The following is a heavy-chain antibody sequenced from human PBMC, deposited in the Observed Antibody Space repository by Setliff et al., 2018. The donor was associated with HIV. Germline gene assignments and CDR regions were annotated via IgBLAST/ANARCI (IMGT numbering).Heavy chain of an antibody. CDR1: GYTFTSYV. D-gene: IGHD3-16*02. J-gene: IGHJ6*02. Sequence: ASVKVSCKASGYTFTSYVMHWVRHAPGQRLEWMGWINAGNGNTKYSQRFQGRVTIIRDTSASTAYMELSSLTSEDTAVYYCARGAGYDYVWGSHPYFYNAMDVWGQGTTVTVSS. CDR2: INAGNGNT. V-gene: IGHV1-3*01. CDR3: ARGAGYDYVWGSHPYFYNAMDV.